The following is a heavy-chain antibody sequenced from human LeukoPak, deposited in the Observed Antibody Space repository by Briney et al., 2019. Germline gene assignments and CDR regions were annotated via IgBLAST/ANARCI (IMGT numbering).Heavy chain of an antibody. CDR3: ARDLFSGPPFDY. CDR1: GFTVSNNY. Sequence: GGSLRLSCAASGFTVSNNYMSWARQAPGKGLEWVAVIWYDGSNKYYADSVKGRFTISRDNSKNTLYLQMNSLRAEDTAVYYCARDLFSGPPFDYWGQGTLVTVSS. CDR2: IWYDGSNK. D-gene: IGHD2-21*01. J-gene: IGHJ4*02. V-gene: IGHV3-33*08.